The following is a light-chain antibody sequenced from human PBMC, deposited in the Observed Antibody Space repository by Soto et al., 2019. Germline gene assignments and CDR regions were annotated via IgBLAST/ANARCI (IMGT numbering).Light chain of an antibody. Sequence: EIVLTQSPGTLSLSPGERATLSCRASQSVRSMYLAWYQQKPGQAPRLLIYDASSRATDIPDRFSGSGSGTDFTLIISRLEPEDFAIYYCQHYGNSLWTFGQGTKVIFK. CDR2: DAS. CDR3: QHYGNSLWT. CDR1: QSVRSMY. V-gene: IGKV3-20*01. J-gene: IGKJ1*01.